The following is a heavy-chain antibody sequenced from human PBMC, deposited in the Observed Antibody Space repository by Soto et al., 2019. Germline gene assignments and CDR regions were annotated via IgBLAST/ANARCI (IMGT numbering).Heavy chain of an antibody. V-gene: IGHV3-11*06. CDR3: ALKWLRFGGCLDY. CDR2: ISGSSSYT. J-gene: IGHJ4*02. CDR1: GFTFSDYY. Sequence: GWSLRLSCAASGFTFSDYYMSWIRQAPGKGLEWLSYISGSSSYTNYADSVKGRFTIFRDNAKNSLYLQINSLRVEDTAVYYCALKWLRFGGCLDYWGQGMLVTVSS. D-gene: IGHD5-12*01.